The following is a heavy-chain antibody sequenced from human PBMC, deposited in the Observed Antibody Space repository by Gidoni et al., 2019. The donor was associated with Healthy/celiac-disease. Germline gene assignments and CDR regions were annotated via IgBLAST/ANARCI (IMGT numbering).Heavy chain of an antibody. Sequence: QVQLVQSGAEVQQPGASVKVSCTVSGYTLTEFSMHWVRQAPGKGLEGMGGFDPEDGETIYAQKFQGRVTMTEDTSTDTAYMELSSLRSEDTAVYYCATLVKSVVTAIDAFDIWGQGTMVTVSS. CDR1: GYTLTEFS. D-gene: IGHD2-21*02. V-gene: IGHV1-24*01. CDR3: ATLVKSVVTAIDAFDI. CDR2: FDPEDGET. J-gene: IGHJ3*02.